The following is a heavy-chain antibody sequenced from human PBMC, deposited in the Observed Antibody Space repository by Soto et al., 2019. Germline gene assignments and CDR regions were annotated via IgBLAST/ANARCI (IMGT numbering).Heavy chain of an antibody. D-gene: IGHD3-10*02. Sequence: GGALRLSCAASGFTFDSYTMAWVRQAPGTGLEWVSVIDGSGGDTSLADSVKGRFSISRDNSKKMLYLHMNSLRVEDTATYYCAKEMVSASYVQTSPFDLCGQGSLVTVSS. V-gene: IGHV3-23*01. CDR2: IDGSGGDT. J-gene: IGHJ4*02. CDR1: GFTFDSYT. CDR3: AKEMVSASYVQTSPFDL.